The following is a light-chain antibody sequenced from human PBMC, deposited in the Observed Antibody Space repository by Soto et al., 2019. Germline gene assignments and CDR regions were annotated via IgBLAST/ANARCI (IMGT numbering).Light chain of an antibody. Sequence: DIQMTQSPSTLSASVGDRVTITCRASQTISSWLAWYQQLPGKAPKLLVYDAYTLETGVPSRFSGSGSGTDFTLTISSLQAGDFATYYCQQYDSYSWTFGQGTKVDIK. V-gene: IGKV1-5*01. J-gene: IGKJ1*01. CDR2: DAY. CDR3: QQYDSYSWT. CDR1: QTISSW.